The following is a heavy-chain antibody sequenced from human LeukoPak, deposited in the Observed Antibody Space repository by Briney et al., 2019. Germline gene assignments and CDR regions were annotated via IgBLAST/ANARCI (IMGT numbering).Heavy chain of an antibody. CDR2: ISGSGGST. CDR3: AKQSSRDYDFWSGADLDYYYYYMDV. J-gene: IGHJ6*03. Sequence: GGSLRLSCAASGFTFSSYAMSCVRQAPGKGLEWVSAISGSGGSTYYADSVKGRFTISRDNSKNTLYLQMNSLRAEDTAVYYCAKQSSRDYDFWSGADLDYYYYYMDVWGKGTTVTVSS. D-gene: IGHD3-3*01. V-gene: IGHV3-23*01. CDR1: GFTFSSYA.